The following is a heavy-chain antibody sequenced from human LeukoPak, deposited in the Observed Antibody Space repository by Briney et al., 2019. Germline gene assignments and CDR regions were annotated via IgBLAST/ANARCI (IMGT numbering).Heavy chain of an antibody. D-gene: IGHD3-10*01. CDR1: GFTVSSNY. Sequence: GGSLRLSCAASGFTVSSNYMSWVRQAPGKGLEWVSVIYSGGSTYYADSVKGRFTISRDNSKNTLYLQMNSLRAEDTAVYYCARGIYGSGSPRIDYWGQGTLVTVSS. CDR3: ARGIYGSGSPRIDY. CDR2: IYSGGST. V-gene: IGHV3-66*01. J-gene: IGHJ4*02.